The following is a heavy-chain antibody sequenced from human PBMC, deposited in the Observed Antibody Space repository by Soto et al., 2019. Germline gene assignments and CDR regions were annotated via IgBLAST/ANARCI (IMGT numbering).Heavy chain of an antibody. Sequence: QVQLVQSGAEVKKPGASVKVSCKASGYTFTSYGISWVRQAPGQGLEWTGWISAYNGNTNYAQKLQGRVTMTTDTSTSTAYMELRSLRSDDTAVYYCARAPMVRREPRVNWFDPWGQGTLVTVSS. V-gene: IGHV1-18*01. CDR2: ISAYNGNT. D-gene: IGHD3-10*01. CDR1: GYTFTSYG. CDR3: ARAPMVRREPRVNWFDP. J-gene: IGHJ5*02.